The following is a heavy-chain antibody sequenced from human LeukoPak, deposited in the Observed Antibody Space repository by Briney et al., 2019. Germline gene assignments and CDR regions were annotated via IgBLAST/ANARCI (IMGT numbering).Heavy chain of an antibody. D-gene: IGHD2-2*01. V-gene: IGHV3-23*01. CDR3: AKYRVVPAAIDY. J-gene: IGHJ4*02. Sequence: GGSLRLSCAASGFMFRTHEVNWVRQAPGKGLEWVSGISGSGGSTYYADSVKGRFTISRDNSKNTLYLQMNSLRAEDTAVYYCAKYRVVPAAIDYWGQGTLVTVSS. CDR2: ISGSGGST. CDR1: GFMFRTHE.